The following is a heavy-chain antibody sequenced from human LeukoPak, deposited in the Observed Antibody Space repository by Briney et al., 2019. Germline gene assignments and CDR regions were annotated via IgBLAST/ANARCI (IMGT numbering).Heavy chain of an antibody. J-gene: IGHJ4*02. D-gene: IGHD3-3*01. CDR3: ARGPHYDFWSGYFPIDY. CDR2: ISAYNGNT. V-gene: IGHV1-18*01. Sequence: ASVKVSCKASGYTFTSYGISWGRQAPGQGGEGMGWISAYNGNTNYAQKLQGRVTMTTDTSTSTAYMELRSLRSDDTAVYYCARGPHYDFWSGYFPIDYWGQGTLVTVSS. CDR1: GYTFTSYG.